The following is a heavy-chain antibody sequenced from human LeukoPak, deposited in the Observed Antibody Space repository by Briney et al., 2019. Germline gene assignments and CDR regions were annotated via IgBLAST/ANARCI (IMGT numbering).Heavy chain of an antibody. CDR3: AKDPGDYSFDY. CDR1: GFTFSSYA. V-gene: IGHV3-23*01. J-gene: IGHJ4*02. D-gene: IGHD4-17*01. Sequence: GGSLRLSCAASGFTFSSYALSWVRQAPGKGLEWVSALSGNGGKTYYADSVKGRFTVYRDNSKNTLYLQMNSLRVDDTAIYYCAKDPGDYSFDYWGQGTLVTVSS. CDR2: LSGNGGKT.